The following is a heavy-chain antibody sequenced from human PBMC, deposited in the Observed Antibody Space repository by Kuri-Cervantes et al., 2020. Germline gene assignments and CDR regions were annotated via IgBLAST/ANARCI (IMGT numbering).Heavy chain of an antibody. CDR1: GYTFTSYY. CDR3: ARDRPPAAGRRDLSGGMDV. D-gene: IGHD6-13*01. V-gene: IGHV1-46*01. Sequence: GASVKVSCTASGYTFTSYYMHWVRQAPGQGLEWMGIINPSGGSTSYAQQFQGRVTMTRDTSTSTVYMELSSLRSEDTAVYYCARDRPPAAGRRDLSGGMDVWGQGTTVTVSS. CDR2: INPSGGST. J-gene: IGHJ6*02.